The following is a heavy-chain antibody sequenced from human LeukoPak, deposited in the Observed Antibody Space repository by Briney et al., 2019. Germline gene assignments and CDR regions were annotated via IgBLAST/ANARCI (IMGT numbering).Heavy chain of an antibody. CDR1: GFTVSSNY. Sequence: GGSLRLSCAASGFTVSSNYMSWVRQAPGKGLEWVSAIYSGGSTYYADSVKGRFTISRDNSKNTLYLQMNSLRAEDTAVYYCARAGRYDLSYFDYWGQGTLVTVSS. V-gene: IGHV3-66*01. D-gene: IGHD5-12*01. CDR2: IYSGGST. J-gene: IGHJ4*02. CDR3: ARAGRYDLSYFDY.